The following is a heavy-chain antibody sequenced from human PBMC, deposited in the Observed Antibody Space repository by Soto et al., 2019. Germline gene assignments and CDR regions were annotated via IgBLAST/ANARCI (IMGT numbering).Heavy chain of an antibody. Sequence: SETLSLTXSVSGGSINRSSYYWGWIRQPPGKGLEWVGNMYYSGRTFYNPSLKSRVTISVDTSKNQFSLKLRSVTAADMGVYYCARGVVPDVWGQGTTVTVSS. V-gene: IGHV4-39*01. J-gene: IGHJ6*02. CDR1: GGSINRSSYY. CDR2: MYYSGRT. CDR3: ARGVVPDV. D-gene: IGHD6-6*01.